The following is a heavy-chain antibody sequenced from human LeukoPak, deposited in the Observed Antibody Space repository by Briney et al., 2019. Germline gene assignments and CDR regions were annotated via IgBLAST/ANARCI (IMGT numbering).Heavy chain of an antibody. CDR1: GFAFSSYT. CDR3: AKVRAPSGWFNSDY. D-gene: IGHD6-19*01. V-gene: IGHV3-23*01. J-gene: IGHJ4*02. CDR2: ISRSGDTT. Sequence: GGSLRLSCAASGFAFSSYTMSWVRQAPGKGLEWVSAISRSGDTTYYADSVRGRFTISRDNSKNTLYLQMNSLRVEDTAAYYCAKVRAPSGWFNSDYWGQGTLVTVSS.